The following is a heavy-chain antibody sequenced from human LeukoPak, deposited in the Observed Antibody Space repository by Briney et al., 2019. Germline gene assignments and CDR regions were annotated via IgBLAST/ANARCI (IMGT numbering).Heavy chain of an antibody. D-gene: IGHD1-26*01. Sequence: SETLSLTCTVSGGSISSYYWSWIRQPPGKGLEWIGYIYYSRSTNYNPSLKSRVTISVDTSKNQFSLKLSSVTAADTAVYYCARVGSNWYFDLWGRGTLVTVSS. J-gene: IGHJ2*01. CDR3: ARVGSNWYFDL. CDR1: GGSISSYY. V-gene: IGHV4-59*01. CDR2: IYYSRST.